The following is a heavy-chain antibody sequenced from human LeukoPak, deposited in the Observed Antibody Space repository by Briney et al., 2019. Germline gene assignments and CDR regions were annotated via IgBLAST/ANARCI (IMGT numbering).Heavy chain of an antibody. CDR3: ARDLLRVAAAGTWFDP. Sequence: ASVKVSCKASGYTFTSYAMNWVRQAPGQGLEWMGWINTNTGNPTYAQGFTGRFVFSLDTSVSTAYLQISSLKAEDTAVYYCARDLLRVAAAGTWFDPWGQGTLVTVSS. CDR2: INTNTGNP. V-gene: IGHV7-4-1*02. J-gene: IGHJ5*02. D-gene: IGHD6-13*01. CDR1: GYTFTSYA.